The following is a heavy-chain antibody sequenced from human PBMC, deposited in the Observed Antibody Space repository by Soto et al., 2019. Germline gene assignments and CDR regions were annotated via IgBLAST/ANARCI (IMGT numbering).Heavy chain of an antibody. CDR2: IWYDGSNK. CDR1: GFTFSSYG. D-gene: IGHD2-8*02. CDR3: ARDPVVYATVPGYGMDV. J-gene: IGHJ6*02. V-gene: IGHV3-33*01. Sequence: QVQLVESGGGVVQPGRSLRLSCAASGFTFSSYGMHWVRQAPGKGLEWVAVIWYDGSNKYYADSVKGRFTISRDNSKNTLYLQMNSLRAEDTAVYYCARDPVVYATVPGYGMDVWGQGTTVTVSS.